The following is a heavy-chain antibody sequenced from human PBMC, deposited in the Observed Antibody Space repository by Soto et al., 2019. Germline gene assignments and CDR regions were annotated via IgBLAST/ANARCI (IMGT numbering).Heavy chain of an antibody. Sequence: GASVNVSCKASGYTFTSYGISWVRQAPGQGLEWMGWISAYNGNTNYAQKLQGRVTMTTDTSTSTAYMELRSLRSDDTAVYYCARAGITIFGVVIRRHNWFDPWGQGTLVTVSS. D-gene: IGHD3-3*01. CDR2: ISAYNGNT. CDR3: ARAGITIFGVVIRRHNWFDP. V-gene: IGHV1-18*01. CDR1: GYTFTSYG. J-gene: IGHJ5*02.